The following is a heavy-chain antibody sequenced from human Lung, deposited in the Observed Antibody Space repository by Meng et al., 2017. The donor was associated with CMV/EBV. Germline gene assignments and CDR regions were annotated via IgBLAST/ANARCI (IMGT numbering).Heavy chain of an antibody. Sequence: SXKISXATSGFNIDGYSMHWFRQPPGKGLEWVSGIGWENTIVGYADSVKGRFTISRDSAKKSLYLQMNSLRPEDTALYYCAKVIFSGCRPWEDFDYWGQGTXVTVAS. D-gene: IGHD6-25*01. V-gene: IGHV3-9*01. CDR1: GFNIDGYS. CDR3: AKVIFSGCRPWEDFDY. CDR2: IGWENTIV. J-gene: IGHJ4*02.